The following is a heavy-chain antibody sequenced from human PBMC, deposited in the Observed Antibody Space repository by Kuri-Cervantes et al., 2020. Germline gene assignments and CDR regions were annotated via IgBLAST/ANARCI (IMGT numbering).Heavy chain of an antibody. V-gene: IGHV1-46*01. D-gene: IGHD1-14*01. J-gene: IGHJ4*02. CDR1: GGTFSSYA. Sequence: ASVKVSCKASGGTFSSYAISWVRQAPGQGLEWMGIINPSGDKTNNAQRFHGRVTMTRDPSTSTLYMELNSLRSDDTAMYYCATEGTSHSIGAADGVFDYWGQGTLVTVSS. CDR2: INPSGDKT. CDR3: ATEGTSHSIGAADGVFDY.